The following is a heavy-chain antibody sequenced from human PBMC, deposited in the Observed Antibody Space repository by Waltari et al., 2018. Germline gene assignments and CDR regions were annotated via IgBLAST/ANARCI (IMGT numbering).Heavy chain of an antibody. Sequence: EEVGGYLVPPGGSLRLSCGGPGFTFGGHNINWVRQTPGKGLDGISHISPAGYDKLYAASVKGRFTISRDSAKSVFLEMSRLRAEDTGVYYCVRSLYINYGREGFEEWGPGTMVTVSS. D-gene: IGHD3-16*01. J-gene: IGHJ3*01. CDR2: ISPAGYDK. CDR3: VRSLYINYGREGFEE. CDR1: GFTFGGHN. V-gene: IGHV3-48*03.